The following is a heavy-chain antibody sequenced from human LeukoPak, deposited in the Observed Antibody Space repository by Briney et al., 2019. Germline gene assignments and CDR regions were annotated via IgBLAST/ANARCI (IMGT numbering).Heavy chain of an antibody. CDR1: GFTFSSVA. J-gene: IGHJ3*01. D-gene: IGHD3-3*01. CDR2: VSGGGRSK. Sequence: GGSLRLSCAASGFTFSSVAMSWVCQTPGKRLEWVASVSGGGRSKYYLHAVKGRFTVSRDNSKNTVYLQMSSLRPVDTAIYYCARVRFGTEWYSSDAFAFWGQGTMVTVAS. CDR3: ARVRFGTEWYSSDAFAF. V-gene: IGHV3-23*01.